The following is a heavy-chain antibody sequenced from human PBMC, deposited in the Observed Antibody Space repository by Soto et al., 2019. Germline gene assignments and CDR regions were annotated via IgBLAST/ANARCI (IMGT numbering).Heavy chain of an antibody. CDR2: ISYDGSNK. CDR1: GFTFSSYA. D-gene: IGHD6-13*01. V-gene: IGHV3-30-3*01. Sequence: QVQLVESGGGVVQPGRSLRLSCVASGFTFSSYAMHWVRQAPGKGLEWVAVISYDGSNKYYADSVKGRFTISRDNSKNTLYLQMNSLRAEDTAVYYCARDGIAAAAGFDYWGQGTLVTVSS. J-gene: IGHJ4*02. CDR3: ARDGIAAAAGFDY.